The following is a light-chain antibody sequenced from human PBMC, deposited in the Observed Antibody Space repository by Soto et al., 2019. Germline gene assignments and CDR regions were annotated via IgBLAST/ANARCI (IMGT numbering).Light chain of an antibody. CDR3: QVWDSSSDLLYV. V-gene: IGLV3-21*02. CDR1: NIGSKS. J-gene: IGLJ1*01. Sequence: SYELTQPPSVSVAPGQTARITCGGTNIGSKSVHWYQQKPGQAPVLVVYDDSDRPSGIPERFSGSNSGNTATLTISRVEAGDEADYYCQVWDSSSDLLYVFGTGTKLTVL. CDR2: DDS.